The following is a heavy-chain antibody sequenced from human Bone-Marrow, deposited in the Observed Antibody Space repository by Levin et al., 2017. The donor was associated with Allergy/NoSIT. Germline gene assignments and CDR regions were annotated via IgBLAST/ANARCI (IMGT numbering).Heavy chain of an antibody. CDR1: GYSFSSYW. V-gene: IGHV5-51*01. Sequence: GESLKISCKGSGYSFSSYWIAWVRQMPGKGLEWMGVILPDDSDTRYSPSLQGQVTVSADKSISTAFLQWTSLKASDTGVYYCARRRLSMNLCDAFDIWGQGTKVIVSS. CDR3: ARRRLSMNLCDAFDI. J-gene: IGHJ3*02. D-gene: IGHD1-14*01. CDR2: ILPDDSDT.